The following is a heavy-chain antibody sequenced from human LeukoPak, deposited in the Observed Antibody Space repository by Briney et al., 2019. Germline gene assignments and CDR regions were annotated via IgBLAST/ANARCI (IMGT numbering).Heavy chain of an antibody. Sequence: GGSLRLSCAASGFTFSSYGMTWVRQAPGKGLEWVSYISSSGSTTYYADSVKGRFTISRDNAKNSLYLQMNSLSAEDTAVYYCARESVAALDYWGQGTLVTVSS. D-gene: IGHD2-15*01. CDR1: GFTFSSYG. J-gene: IGHJ4*02. V-gene: IGHV3-48*04. CDR3: ARESVAALDY. CDR2: ISSSGSTT.